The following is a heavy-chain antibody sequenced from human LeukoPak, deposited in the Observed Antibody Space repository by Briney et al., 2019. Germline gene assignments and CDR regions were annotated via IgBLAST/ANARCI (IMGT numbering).Heavy chain of an antibody. CDR1: GYTFTSYA. CDR2: INAGNGNT. CDR3: ARTVYSNYGTYYFDY. V-gene: IGHV1-3*01. D-gene: IGHD4-11*01. J-gene: IGHJ4*02. Sequence: GASVKVSCKASGYTFTSYAMHWVRQAPGQRLEWMGWINAGNGNTKYSQEFQGRVTITRDTSASTAYMELSSLRSDDTAVYYCARTVYSNYGTYYFDYWGQGTLVTVSS.